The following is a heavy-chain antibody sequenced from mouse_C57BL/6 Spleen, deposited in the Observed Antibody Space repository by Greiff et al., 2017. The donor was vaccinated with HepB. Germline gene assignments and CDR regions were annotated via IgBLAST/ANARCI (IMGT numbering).Heavy chain of an antibody. Sequence: EVHLVESGGGLVQPKGSLKLSCAASGFTFNTYAMHWVRQAPGKGLEWVARIRSKSSNYATYYADSVKDRFTISRDDSQSMLYLQMNNLKTEDTAMYYCVRGDYYGSIHWYFDVWGTGTTVTVSS. J-gene: IGHJ1*03. CDR1: GFTFNTYA. D-gene: IGHD1-1*01. CDR2: IRSKSSNYAT. V-gene: IGHV10-3*01. CDR3: VRGDYYGSIHWYFDV.